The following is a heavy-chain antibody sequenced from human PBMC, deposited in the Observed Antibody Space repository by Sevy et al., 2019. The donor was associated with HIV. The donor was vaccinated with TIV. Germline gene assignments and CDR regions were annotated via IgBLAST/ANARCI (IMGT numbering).Heavy chain of an antibody. V-gene: IGHV4-30-2*01. J-gene: IGHJ6*02. CDR1: GGSMDGGGYS. CDR3: ARILQDPFSYAMDV. D-gene: IGHD2-15*01. Sequence: SETLSLTCAVAGGSMDGGGYSWTWIRQPPGKGLEWIGYLFHSGATYFGPSLKSRVTISEDRSKNQFSLKLTSVTAADTAIYYCARILQDPFSYAMDVWGQGTTVTVSS. CDR2: LFHSGAT.